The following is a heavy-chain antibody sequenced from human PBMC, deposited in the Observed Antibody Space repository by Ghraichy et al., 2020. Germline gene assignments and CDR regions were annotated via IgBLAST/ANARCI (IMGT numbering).Heavy chain of an antibody. V-gene: IGHV1-2*02. CDR1: GYTFTGYY. Sequence: ASVKVSCKASGYTFTGYYVHWVRPAPGQGLEWMGWINPNSGGTDYAQKFQGRVTVTRDTSISTAYMELSRLRSDDTAVYYCARGCWFGATYYYDYWGQGTLVTVSS. CDR3: ARGCWFGATYYYDY. CDR2: INPNSGGT. J-gene: IGHJ4*02. D-gene: IGHD3-10*01.